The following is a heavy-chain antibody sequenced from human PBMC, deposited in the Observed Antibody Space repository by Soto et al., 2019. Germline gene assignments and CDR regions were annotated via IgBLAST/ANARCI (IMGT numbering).Heavy chain of an antibody. D-gene: IGHD2-8*01. CDR2: MRVNRGDT. CDR3: ARSINGQGFKV. Sequence: QVQLVQSGAEVKMPGASVKVSCKPSGDTFSNFDLNWVRQATGQGLEWMGWMRVNRGDTGHAQKFQGRVKMTRDTSMSIAYMELSSLRAEDTAVYYCARSINGQGFKVWGQGTLVSVSS. J-gene: IGHJ4*02. CDR1: GDTFSNFD. V-gene: IGHV1-8*01.